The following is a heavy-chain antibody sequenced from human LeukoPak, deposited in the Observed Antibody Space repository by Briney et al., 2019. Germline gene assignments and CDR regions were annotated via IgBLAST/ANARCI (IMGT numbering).Heavy chain of an antibody. Sequence: PGGSLRLSCAGSGFTFSSYSMNWVRQAPGKGLEWVSSISSSSIYIYDADSVKGRFTISRDNAKNSLYLQMNSLKAEDTAVYYCAATYYYARAPDYWGQGTLVTVSS. CDR2: ISSSSIYI. J-gene: IGHJ4*02. V-gene: IGHV3-21*01. CDR3: AATYYYARAPDY. CDR1: GFTFSSYS. D-gene: IGHD3-10*01.